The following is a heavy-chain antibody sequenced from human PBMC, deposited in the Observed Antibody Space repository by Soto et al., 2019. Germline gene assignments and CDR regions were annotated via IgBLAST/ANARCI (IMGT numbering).Heavy chain of an antibody. Sequence: ASVKVSCKASGYTFTSYGISCVRQAPGQVLEWMGWISAYNGNTNYAQKLQGRVTMTTDTSTSTAYMELSSLRSEDTAVYYCAGSKGSSPTQTKGPAAINYYYGMDVWGQGTTVTVSS. CDR1: GYTFTSYG. CDR2: ISAYNGNT. CDR3: AGSKGSSPTQTKGPAAINYYYGMDV. D-gene: IGHD6-6*01. J-gene: IGHJ6*02. V-gene: IGHV1-18*01.